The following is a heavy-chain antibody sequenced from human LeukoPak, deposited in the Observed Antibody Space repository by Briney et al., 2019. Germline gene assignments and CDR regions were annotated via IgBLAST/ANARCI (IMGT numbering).Heavy chain of an antibody. J-gene: IGHJ5*02. V-gene: IGHV4-30-2*01. CDR1: GGSISSGGYY. CDR3: ARRWFGELWFDP. CDR2: IYHSGST. D-gene: IGHD3-10*01. Sequence: SETLSLTCTVSGGSISSGGYYWSWIRQPPGKGLEWIGYIYHSGSTYYNPSLKSRVTISVDTSKNQFSLKLSSVTAADTAVYYCARRWFGELWFDPWGQGTLVTVSS.